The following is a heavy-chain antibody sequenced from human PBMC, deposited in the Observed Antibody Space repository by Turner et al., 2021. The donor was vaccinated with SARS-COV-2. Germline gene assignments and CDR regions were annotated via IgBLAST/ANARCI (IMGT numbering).Heavy chain of an antibody. J-gene: IGHJ4*02. CDR3: ARLGLGDSQFDY. V-gene: IGHV4-34*01. D-gene: IGHD5-18*01. CDR1: GGSFSVYY. CDR2: INHSGST. Sequence: QVQLQQWGAALLKPSEPLSLTCAVYGGSFSVYYWSWIRQPPGKGLEWIGEINHSGSTNYNPSLKSRVTISVDTSKNQFSLKLSSVTAADTAVYYCARLGLGDSQFDYWGQGTLVTVSS.